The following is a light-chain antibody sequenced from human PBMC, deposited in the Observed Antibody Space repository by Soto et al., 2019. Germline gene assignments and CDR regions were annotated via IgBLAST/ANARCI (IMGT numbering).Light chain of an antibody. CDR1: SSDVGDYNY. Sequence: QSALTQPASVSGSPGQSITISCTGTSSDVGDYNYVSWYQQHPGKAPKLIIYGVSNRPSGISNSFSGSKSGNTASLTVSGLQAEDEADYYCSSYTATNTLVFGGGTKLTVL. J-gene: IGLJ2*01. CDR2: GVS. V-gene: IGLV2-14*01. CDR3: SSYTATNTLV.